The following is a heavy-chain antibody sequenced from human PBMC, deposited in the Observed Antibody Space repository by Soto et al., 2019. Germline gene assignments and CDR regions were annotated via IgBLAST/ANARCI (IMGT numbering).Heavy chain of an antibody. CDR2: IYYSGST. Sequence: PSETLSLTCTVSGGPVSSGSYYWSWIRQPPGKGLEWIGYIYYSGSTNYNPSLKSRVTISVDTSKNQFSLKLSSVTAADTAVYYCARDLDSVYGMDVWGQGTTVTVSS. V-gene: IGHV4-61*01. CDR3: ARDLDSVYGMDV. D-gene: IGHD2-21*01. CDR1: GGPVSSGSYY. J-gene: IGHJ6*02.